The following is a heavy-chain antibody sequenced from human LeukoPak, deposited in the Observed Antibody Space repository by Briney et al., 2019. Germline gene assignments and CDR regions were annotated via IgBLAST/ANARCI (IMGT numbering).Heavy chain of an antibody. CDR2: ISSSSDYI. V-gene: IGHV3-21*01. D-gene: IGHD2/OR15-2a*01. CDR1: GFTFSSYN. Sequence: GGSLRLSCAASGFTFSSYNMNWVRQAPGKGLEWVSSISSSSDYIYYADSVKGRFTISRDNAKNSLYLQMKSLRAEDTAVYYCARGKTSQNIVTRETYNWFDPWGQGTLVTVSS. J-gene: IGHJ5*02. CDR3: ARGKTSQNIVTRETYNWFDP.